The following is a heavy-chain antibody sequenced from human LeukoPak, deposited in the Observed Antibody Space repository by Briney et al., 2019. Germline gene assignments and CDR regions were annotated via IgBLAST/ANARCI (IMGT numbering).Heavy chain of an antibody. CDR2: ISGSGDRT. CDR3: AKGDYGDYGIFAS. CDR1: GFTFSSYA. Sequence: GGSLRLSCAASGFTFSSYAMSWVRQAPGKGLDWVSAISGSGDRTYYADSVKGRFTISRDNSKNTLYLQMNSLKAEDTAIYYCAKGDYGDYGIFASWGQGTLVTVSS. J-gene: IGHJ4*02. D-gene: IGHD4-17*01. V-gene: IGHV3-23*01.